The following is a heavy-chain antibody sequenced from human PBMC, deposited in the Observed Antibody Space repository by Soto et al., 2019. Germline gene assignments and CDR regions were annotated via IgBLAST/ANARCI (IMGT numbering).Heavy chain of an antibody. CDR2: ISAYNGNT. CDR1: GYSFNSYG. CDR3: ARDFGNELSAPGAVFDY. Sequence: ASVKVSCKASGYSFNSYGVSWVRQAPGQGLEWMGWISAYNGNTNYAQKLQGRVTLTTDTSTSTAYMELRSLASDDTALYYCARDFGNELSAPGAVFDYSGQGPLVTVYS. D-gene: IGHD3-16*01. J-gene: IGHJ4*02. V-gene: IGHV1-18*01.